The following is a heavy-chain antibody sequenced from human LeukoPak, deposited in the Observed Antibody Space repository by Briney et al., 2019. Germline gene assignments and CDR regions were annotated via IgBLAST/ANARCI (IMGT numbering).Heavy chain of an antibody. V-gene: IGHV1-8*01. CDR1: GYTFTSYD. CDR2: MKPNSGNT. J-gene: IGHJ4*02. Sequence: GASVKVSCKASGYTFTSYDINWMRQATGQRLEWMGWMKPNSGNTGYAQKFQGRVTMTRNTSISTAYMELSSLRSEDTAAYYCARATGVVAATDFDYWGQGTLVTVSS. CDR3: ARATGVVAATDFDY. D-gene: IGHD2-15*01.